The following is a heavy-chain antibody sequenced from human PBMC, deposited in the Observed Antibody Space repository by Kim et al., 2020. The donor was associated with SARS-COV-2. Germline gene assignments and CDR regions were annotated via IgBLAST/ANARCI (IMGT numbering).Heavy chain of an antibody. CDR2: IYYSGST. Sequence: SETLSLTCTVSGGSISSSSYYWGWIRQPPGKGLEWIGSIYYSGSTYYNPSLKSRVTISVDTSKNQFSLKLSSVTAADTAVYYCARHPPVRWELLRVWYFDLCGRGTLVTVSS. D-gene: IGHD1-26*01. CDR1: GGSISSSSYY. CDR3: ARHPPVRWELLRVWYFDL. J-gene: IGHJ2*01. V-gene: IGHV4-39*01.